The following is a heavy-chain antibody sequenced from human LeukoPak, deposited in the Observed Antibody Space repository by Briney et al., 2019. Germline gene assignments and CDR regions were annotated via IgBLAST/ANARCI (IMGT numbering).Heavy chain of an antibody. CDR1: GGSISSSSYY. CDR2: IYYSGST. J-gene: IGHJ4*02. D-gene: IGHD1-1*01. V-gene: IGHV4-39*01. Sequence: MPSETLSLTCTVSGGSISSSSYYWGWIRQPPGKGLEWIGSIYYSGSTYYNPSLKSRVTISVDTSKNQFSLKLSSVTAADTAVYYCARLSWNDVGRIFDYWGQGTLVTVSS. CDR3: ARLSWNDVGRIFDY.